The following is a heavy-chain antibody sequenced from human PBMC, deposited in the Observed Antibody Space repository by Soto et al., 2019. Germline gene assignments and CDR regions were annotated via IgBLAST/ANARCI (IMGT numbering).Heavy chain of an antibody. Sequence: QLQLQESGPGLVKPSETLSLTCTVSGGSISSSSYYWGWIRQPPGKGLAWIGSIYYSGSTYYNPSLKCRVTISVDTTKNQFALKLSSVTAADTAVYYCARQVGGYCSSTSCPTLDYWGQGTLVTFSS. J-gene: IGHJ4*02. CDR1: GGSISSSSYY. V-gene: IGHV4-39*01. CDR3: ARQVGGYCSSTSCPTLDY. CDR2: IYYSGST. D-gene: IGHD2-2*01.